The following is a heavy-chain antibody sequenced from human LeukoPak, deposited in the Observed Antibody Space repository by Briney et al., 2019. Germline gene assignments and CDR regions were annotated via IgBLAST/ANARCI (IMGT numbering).Heavy chain of an antibody. Sequence: GASVKVSCKASGHTFSNYYIQWVRQAPGQGLEWMGIINPSGGSTIYSLKFQGRVTMTGDMSTTTVYMELSSLRSEDTAVYYCARSPAADCSSDSCYPVQFDSWGQGTLVTVSS. D-gene: IGHD2-15*01. V-gene: IGHV1-46*01. CDR2: INPSGGST. J-gene: IGHJ4*02. CDR1: GHTFSNYY. CDR3: ARSPAADCSSDSCYPVQFDS.